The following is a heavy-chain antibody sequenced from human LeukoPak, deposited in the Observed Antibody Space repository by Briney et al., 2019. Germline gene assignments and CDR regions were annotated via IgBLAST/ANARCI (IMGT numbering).Heavy chain of an antibody. CDR1: GYTFTGYY. CDR2: INPNSGGT. Sequence: ASVKVSCKASGYTFTGYYMHWVRQAPGQGLEWMGWINPNSGGTNYAQKFQGRVTMTTDTSTSTAYMELRSLRSDDTAVYYCARDLSEQWLVQVGYYYGMDVWGQGTTVTVSS. D-gene: IGHD6-19*01. J-gene: IGHJ6*02. CDR3: ARDLSEQWLVQVGYYYGMDV. V-gene: IGHV1-2*02.